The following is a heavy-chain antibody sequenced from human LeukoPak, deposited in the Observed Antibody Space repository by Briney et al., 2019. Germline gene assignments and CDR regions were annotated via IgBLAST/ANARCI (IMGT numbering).Heavy chain of an antibody. J-gene: IGHJ6*03. CDR1: GGSISTYY. V-gene: IGHV4-59*08. CDR2: IYYSGST. D-gene: IGHD6-25*01. CDR3: ATCSGGYYSYYYYMDV. Sequence: PSETLSLTCTVSGGSISTYYWSWIRQPPGKGLDWIGYIYYSGSTSYNPSLKSRVTISVDTSKNQFSLKLTSVTAADTAVYYCATCSGGYYSYYYYMDVWGKGTTVTVSS.